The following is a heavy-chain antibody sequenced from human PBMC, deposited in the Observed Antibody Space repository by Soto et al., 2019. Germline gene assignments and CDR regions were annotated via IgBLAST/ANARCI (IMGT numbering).Heavy chain of an antibody. CDR1: GVSITPYY. Sequence: QVQLQESGPGLVKPSETLSLTCTVSGVSITPYYWTWIRHPPGKGLEWIGYVYHTGNTYYNPSLKSRVTISLDTSKNQVPLRLKSVTAADTAVYYCAREQYNWKLWGQGTLVTVSS. V-gene: IGHV4-59*01. CDR2: VYHTGNT. CDR3: AREQYNWKL. J-gene: IGHJ4*02. D-gene: IGHD1-20*01.